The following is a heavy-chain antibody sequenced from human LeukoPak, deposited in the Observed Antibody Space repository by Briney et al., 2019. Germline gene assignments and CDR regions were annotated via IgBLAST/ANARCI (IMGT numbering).Heavy chain of an antibody. D-gene: IGHD3-16*01. CDR2: TYYRSKWYN. V-gene: IGHV6-1*01. CDR1: GDTVSGNSVA. J-gene: IGHJ4*02. CDR3: ARDRAGGLRPDLDY. Sequence: SQTLSLTCAISGDTVSGNSVAWNWIRQSPSRGLEWLGRTYYRSKWYNDYAVSVKSRITINPGTSKNQFSLQLNSVTPEDTAVYYCARDRAGGLRPDLDYWGQGTLVTVSS.